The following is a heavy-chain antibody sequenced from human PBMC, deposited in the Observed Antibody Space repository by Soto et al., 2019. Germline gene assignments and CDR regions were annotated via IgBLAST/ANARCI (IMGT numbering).Heavy chain of an antibody. V-gene: IGHV3-23*01. CDR3: AKGVADRGIDS. CDR2: ITATGSAT. J-gene: IGHJ4*02. CDR1: GFTFRNHA. Sequence: EVQLLESGGALVQPGGSLRLSCAASGFTFRNHAMTWVRQAPGQGLEYVSSITATGSATFYAASVRGRFAISRDNAKSTLFLQMRSLRAEDTALYYWAKGVADRGIDSWGQGNLVTVSS.